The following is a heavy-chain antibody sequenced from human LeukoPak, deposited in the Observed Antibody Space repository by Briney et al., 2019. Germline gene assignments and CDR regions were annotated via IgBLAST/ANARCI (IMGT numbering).Heavy chain of an antibody. V-gene: IGHV3-7*01. Sequence: PGGSLRLSCAASGFTFSRYRMSWLRQAPGKGLEWVANINQDGSERHYADSVEGRFVISRDNDKNSLSLQMNSPRVEGTAVYYCARADSYSWYGTWGQGTLVTVSS. CDR1: GFTFSRYR. J-gene: IGHJ5*02. D-gene: IGHD5-18*01. CDR3: ARADSYSWYGT. CDR2: INQDGSER.